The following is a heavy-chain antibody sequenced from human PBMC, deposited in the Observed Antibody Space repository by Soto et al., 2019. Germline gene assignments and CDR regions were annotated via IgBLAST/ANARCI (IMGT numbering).Heavy chain of an antibody. CDR3: AKDLSVYRWYYYDSSGYQYFDY. CDR2: LIPIFGTA. V-gene: IGHV1-69*01. J-gene: IGHJ4*02. D-gene: IGHD3-22*01. CDR1: GGTFSSYA. Sequence: QVQLVQSGAEVKKPGSSVKVSCKASGGTFSSYAISWVRQAPGQGLEWMGGLIPIFGTANYAQKFQGRVTITADESTSTAYMELSSLRSEDTAVYYCAKDLSVYRWYYYDSSGYQYFDYWGQGTLVTVSS.